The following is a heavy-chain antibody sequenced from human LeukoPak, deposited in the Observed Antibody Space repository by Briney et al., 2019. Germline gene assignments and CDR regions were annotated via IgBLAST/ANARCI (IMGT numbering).Heavy chain of an antibody. CDR3: ARDPQLDDYGDY. CDR2: ISAYNGNT. D-gene: IGHD3-3*02. CDR1: GYTFTSYG. Sequence: GASVKVSCKASGYTFTSYGISWVRQAPGQGLEWMGWISAYNGNTNYAQKLQGRVTMTTDTSTSTAYMELSSLRSEDTAVYYCARDPQLDDYGDYWGQGTLVTVSS. J-gene: IGHJ4*02. V-gene: IGHV1-18*01.